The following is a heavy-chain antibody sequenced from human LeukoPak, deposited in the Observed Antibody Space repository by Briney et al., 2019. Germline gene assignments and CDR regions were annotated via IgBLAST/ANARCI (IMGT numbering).Heavy chain of an antibody. Sequence: SETLSLTCTVSGVSISSGGYYWSWIRQHPGKGLEWIGYIYYSGSTYYNPSLKSRVTISVDTSKNQFSLKLSSVTAADTAVYYCARGGLRLGELSPVDYWGQGTLVTVSS. CDR1: GVSISSGGYY. CDR3: ARGGLRLGELSPVDY. J-gene: IGHJ4*02. D-gene: IGHD3-16*02. CDR2: IYYSGST. V-gene: IGHV4-31*03.